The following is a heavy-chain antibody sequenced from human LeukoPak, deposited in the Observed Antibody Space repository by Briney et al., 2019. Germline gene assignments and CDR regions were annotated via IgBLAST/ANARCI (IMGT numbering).Heavy chain of an antibody. V-gene: IGHV3-30*04. CDR1: GFTFSSYA. CDR3: AKHRATAYDAFDI. D-gene: IGHD2-21*02. CDR2: ISYDGSNK. J-gene: IGHJ3*02. Sequence: GRSLRLSCAASGFTFSSYAMHWVRQAPGKGLEWVAVISYDGSNKYYADSVKGRFTISRDNSKNTLYLQMNSLRAEDTALYYCAKHRATAYDAFDIWGQGTMVTVSS.